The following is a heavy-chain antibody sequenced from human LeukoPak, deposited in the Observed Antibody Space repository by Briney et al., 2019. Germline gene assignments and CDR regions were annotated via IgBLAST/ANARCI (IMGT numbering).Heavy chain of an antibody. J-gene: IGHJ4*02. V-gene: IGHV4-34*01. CDR1: GGSFSDYY. D-gene: IGHD3-10*01. CDR3: ARAPLWFGSMGYFDY. Sequence: SETLSLTCAVYGGSFSDYYWSWIRQPPGKGLEWIGEINHSGSTNYNPSLKSRVTISVDTSKNQFSLKLSSVTAADTAVYYCARAPLWFGSMGYFDYWGQGTLVTVSS. CDR2: INHSGST.